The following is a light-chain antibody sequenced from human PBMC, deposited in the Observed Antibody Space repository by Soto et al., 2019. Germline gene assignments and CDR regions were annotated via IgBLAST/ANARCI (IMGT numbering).Light chain of an antibody. V-gene: IGKV4-1*01. CDR1: QSVFYRSNNKNY. CDR3: QQYYTTPLT. Sequence: DSVMTQSQDYLSVSLGERATINFRSIQSVFYRSNNKNYLAWYQQKPGQPPKLLIYWASTRESGVPDRFSGSGSGTDFTLTIISLQAEDVAVYYCQQYYTTPLTFGGGTKVDIK. CDR2: WAS. J-gene: IGKJ4*01.